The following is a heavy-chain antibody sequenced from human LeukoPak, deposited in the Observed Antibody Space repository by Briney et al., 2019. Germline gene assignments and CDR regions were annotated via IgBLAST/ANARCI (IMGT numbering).Heavy chain of an antibody. CDR1: RFTFSSYA. J-gene: IGHJ4*02. CDR3: AKVQGGSYPLDY. CDR2: VSGSGGNT. V-gene: IGHV3-23*01. D-gene: IGHD1-26*01. Sequence: PGGSLRLSCAASRFTFSSYAMSWVRQAPGKGLQWGSTVSGSGGNTYYADSVKGRFTISRDNSKNTLYLQMNSLRAEDTAVYYCAKVQGGSYPLDYRGQGTLVTVSS.